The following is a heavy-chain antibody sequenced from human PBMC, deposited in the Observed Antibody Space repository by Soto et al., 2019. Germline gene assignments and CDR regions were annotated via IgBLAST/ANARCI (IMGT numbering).Heavy chain of an antibody. J-gene: IGHJ4*02. D-gene: IGHD4-17*01. CDR3: AKDRGDAGRAWGVVDD. V-gene: IGHV3-30*18. CDR1: GFTFNNYG. CDR2: MSNDGSNK. Sequence: QVQLVESGGGVVQPGRSLRLSCAASGFTFNNYGMHWVRQAPGKGLEWVAVMSNDGSNKYYADSVQGRFTISRDNSKKSLYLQMNSLRAEDTAVYYCAKDRGDAGRAWGVVDDWGQGTLVTVSS.